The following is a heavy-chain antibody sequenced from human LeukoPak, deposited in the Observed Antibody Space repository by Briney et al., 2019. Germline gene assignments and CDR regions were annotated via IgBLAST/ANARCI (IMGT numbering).Heavy chain of an antibody. Sequence: SETLSLTCTVSGGSISSYYWNWIRQPPGKGLEWIGYIYYSGNTNYNPSLKSRVTISVDTSKNQFSLKLSSVTAADTAVYYCARWYHDSSGYRYFDYWGQGTLVTVSS. V-gene: IGHV4-59*01. CDR2: IYYSGNT. J-gene: IGHJ4*02. CDR3: ARWYHDSSGYRYFDY. D-gene: IGHD3-22*01. CDR1: GGSISSYY.